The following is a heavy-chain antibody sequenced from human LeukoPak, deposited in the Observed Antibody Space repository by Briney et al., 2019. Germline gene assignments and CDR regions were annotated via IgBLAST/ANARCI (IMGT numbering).Heavy chain of an antibody. CDR1: GFTFSAYG. V-gene: IGHV3-33*01. Sequence: PGRSLRLSCAASGFTFSAYGMHWVRQAPGKGLEWVGIIWNDGSHKYYGDSVKGRFTISRDNSKNTLYLQMDSLRSEDTAVYYCARDSDSGSYWGALDYWGQGTLVTVSS. CDR2: IWNDGSHK. D-gene: IGHD1-26*01. CDR3: ARDSDSGSYWGALDY. J-gene: IGHJ4*02.